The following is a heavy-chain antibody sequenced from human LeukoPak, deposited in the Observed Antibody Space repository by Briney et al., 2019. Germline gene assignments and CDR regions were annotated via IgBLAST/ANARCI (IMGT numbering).Heavy chain of an antibody. Sequence: GRSLRLFCAASGFTFSRYGMHWVRQAPGKGLESVAVISFEEINKYYADSVKGRYTIPRHNSKNTLDLQMNSLRPEDTAVYYCAKDQIAMGLYGMDVWGQGTTVTVAS. J-gene: IGHJ6*02. CDR2: ISFEEINK. D-gene: IGHD6-19*01. CDR1: GFTFSRYG. CDR3: AKDQIAMGLYGMDV. V-gene: IGHV3-30*18.